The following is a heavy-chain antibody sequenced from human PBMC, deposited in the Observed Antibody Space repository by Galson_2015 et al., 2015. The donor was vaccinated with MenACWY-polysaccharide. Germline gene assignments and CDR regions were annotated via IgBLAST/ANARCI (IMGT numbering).Heavy chain of an antibody. Sequence: GIIYPADSDTRYSPSFQGQVTISADKSISTAYLQWSSLKASDTAVYYCARLSATGTVTFDYWGQGTLVTVSS. D-gene: IGHD4-17*01. CDR3: ARLSATGTVTFDY. CDR2: IYPADSDT. J-gene: IGHJ4*02. V-gene: IGHV5-51*01.